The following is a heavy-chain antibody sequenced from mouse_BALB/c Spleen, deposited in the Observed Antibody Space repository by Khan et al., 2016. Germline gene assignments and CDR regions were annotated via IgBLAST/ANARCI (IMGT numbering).Heavy chain of an antibody. CDR3: ARSYEPPDY. D-gene: IGHD2-3*01. CDR2: IYPGDGDT. J-gene: IGHJ2*01. CDR1: GYTFTSYW. Sequence: QVQLKESGAELARPGASVKLSCKASGYTFTSYWVQWVKQRPGQGLEWIGAIYPGDGDTSYTQKFKGKATLTADKSSSTAYMQLSSVASEDSAVYYCARSYEPPDYWGQGTTLTVSS. V-gene: IGHV1-87*01.